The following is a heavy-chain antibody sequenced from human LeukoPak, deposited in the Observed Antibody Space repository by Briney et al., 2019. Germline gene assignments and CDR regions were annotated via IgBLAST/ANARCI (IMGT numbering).Heavy chain of an antibody. Sequence: GGSLRLSCAASGFTFSSYGMHWVRQAPGKGLEWVAVIWYDGGNKYYADSVKGRFTISRDNSKNTLYLQMNSLRAEDTAVYYCARDVITGTTNWFDPWGQGTLVTVSS. CDR1: GFTFSSYG. D-gene: IGHD1-14*01. V-gene: IGHV3-33*01. CDR2: IWYDGGNK. CDR3: ARDVITGTTNWFDP. J-gene: IGHJ5*02.